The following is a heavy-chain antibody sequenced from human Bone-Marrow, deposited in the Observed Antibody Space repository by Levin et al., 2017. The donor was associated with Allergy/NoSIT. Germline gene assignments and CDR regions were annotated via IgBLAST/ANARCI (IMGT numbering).Heavy chain of an antibody. CDR3: ARELYSRTDIVLMVYAP. CDR1: GYTFTGYY. V-gene: IGHV1-2*02. CDR2: INPNSGGT. Sequence: ASVKVSCKASGYTFTGYYMHWVRQAPGQGLEWMGWINPNSGGTNYAQKFQGRVTMTRDTSISTAYMELSRLRSDDTAVYYCARELYSRTDIVLMVYAPWGQGTLVTVSS. D-gene: IGHD2-8*01. J-gene: IGHJ4*02.